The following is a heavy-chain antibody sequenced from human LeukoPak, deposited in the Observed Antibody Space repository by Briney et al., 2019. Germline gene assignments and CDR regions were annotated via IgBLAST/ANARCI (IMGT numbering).Heavy chain of an antibody. Sequence: RGSLRLSCAASGFTFSSYWMHWVRQAPGKGLVWVSRISYDGGDPSYADSVKGRFTISRDNSKNTLYLQMNSLRAEDTAVYYCAKDALIEYYYGSGSYIYWGQGTLVTVSS. CDR3: AKDALIEYYYGSGSYIY. CDR2: ISYDGGDP. D-gene: IGHD3-10*01. CDR1: GFTFSSYW. V-gene: IGHV3-74*01. J-gene: IGHJ4*02.